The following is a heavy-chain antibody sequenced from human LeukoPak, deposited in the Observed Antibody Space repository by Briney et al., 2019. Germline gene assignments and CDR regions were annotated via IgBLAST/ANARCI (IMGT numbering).Heavy chain of an antibody. V-gene: IGHV3-23*01. CDR1: GFTFSSYA. CDR3: AKGGLITLWFGEEVNDAFDI. Sequence: PGGSLRLSCAASGFTFSSYAMSWVRQAPGKGLEWVSAISGSGGSTYYADSVKGRFTISRDNSKNTLYLQMNSLRAEDTAVYYCAKGGLITLWFGEEVNDAFDIWGQGTMVTVSS. J-gene: IGHJ3*02. CDR2: ISGSGGST. D-gene: IGHD3-10*01.